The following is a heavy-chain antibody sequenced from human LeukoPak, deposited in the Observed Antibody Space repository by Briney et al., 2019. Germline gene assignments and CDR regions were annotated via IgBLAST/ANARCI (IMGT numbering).Heavy chain of an antibody. CDR3: AKDGGLWVSAHWGDS. CDR1: GFTFSNYW. J-gene: IGHJ4*02. Sequence: GGSLRLSCVGSGFTFSNYWMNWVRQAPGKGLEWVSTITTSDGNTYYADSVKGRFTVSRDNSKNTLFLQMNSLRAEDTAVYYCAKDGGLWVSAHWGDSWGRGTLVTVSS. D-gene: IGHD7-27*01. CDR2: ITTSDGNT. V-gene: IGHV3-23*01.